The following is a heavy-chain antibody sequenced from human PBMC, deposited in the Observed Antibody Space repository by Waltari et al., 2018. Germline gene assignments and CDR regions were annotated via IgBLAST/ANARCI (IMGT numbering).Heavy chain of an antibody. Sequence: SGPGLVKPSQTLSLTCSISDDSINTGPFYFTWIRQYPGKGLEWIGYVDNTGSPSYNPSLRSRFSISVDTSRRHFSLKLMSVTAADTASYFCAISSSGGNYFDYWGRGTLVTVSS. CDR2: VDNTGSP. J-gene: IGHJ4*02. CDR1: DDSINTGPFY. V-gene: IGHV4-31*03. D-gene: IGHD6-6*01. CDR3: AISSSGGNYFDY.